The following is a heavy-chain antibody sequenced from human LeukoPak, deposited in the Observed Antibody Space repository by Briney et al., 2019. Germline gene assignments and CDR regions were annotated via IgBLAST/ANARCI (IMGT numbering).Heavy chain of an antibody. CDR3: AKDQGMPENWFDP. CDR2: IRYDGSNK. CDR1: GLTFSSYG. D-gene: IGHD2-2*01. V-gene: IGHV3-30*02. Sequence: GGSLRLSCAASGLTFSSYGTHWVRQAPGKGLEWVAFIRYDGSNKYYADSVKGRFTISRDNSKNTLYLQMNSLRAEDTAVYYCAKDQGMPENWFDPWGQGTLVTVSS. J-gene: IGHJ5*02.